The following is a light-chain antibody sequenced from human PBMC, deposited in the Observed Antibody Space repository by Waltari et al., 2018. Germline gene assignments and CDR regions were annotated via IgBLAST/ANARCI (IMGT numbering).Light chain of an antibody. V-gene: IGKV1-9*01. Sequence: DIHLTQSPSYLSASVGDRVTITCRASRGISSYLAWYQQKPGKAPKLLIYAASTLQSGVPLRFSGSGSVKEFTLTISSLQPEDFATYYCQQVNTYSWTFGQGTKVEIK. CDR3: QQVNTYSWT. CDR1: RGISSY. CDR2: AAS. J-gene: IGKJ1*01.